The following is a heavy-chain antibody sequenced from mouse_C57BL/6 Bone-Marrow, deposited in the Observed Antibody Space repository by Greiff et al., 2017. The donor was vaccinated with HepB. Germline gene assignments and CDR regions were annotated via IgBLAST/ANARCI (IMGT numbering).Heavy chain of an antibody. Sequence: EVKLMESGGDLVKPGGSLKLSCAASGFTFSSYGMSWVRQTPDKRLEWVATISSGGSYTYYPDSVKGRFTISRDNAKNTLYLQMSSLKSEDTAMYYCARIYPAWFAYWGQGTLVTVSA. J-gene: IGHJ3*01. D-gene: IGHD1-1*01. CDR1: GFTFSSYG. V-gene: IGHV5-6*01. CDR3: ARIYPAWFAY. CDR2: ISSGGSYT.